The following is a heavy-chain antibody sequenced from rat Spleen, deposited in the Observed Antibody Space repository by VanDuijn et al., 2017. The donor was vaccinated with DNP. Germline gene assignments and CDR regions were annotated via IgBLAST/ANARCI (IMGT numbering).Heavy chain of an antibody. CDR3: ATHGRISTISAGAIDV. V-gene: IGHV5S10*01. D-gene: IGHD1-2*01. CDR1: GFTFSDYY. CDR2: IIFDGSRT. Sequence: EVQLVESGGGFVQPGRSLKLSCAASGFTFSDYYMAWVRQAPKKGLEWVATIIFDGSRTYYRDSVKGRFTISRDNVKRNLYLQMDSLRSVDTATYYCATHGRISTISAGAIDVWGQGTSFTVSS. J-gene: IGHJ4*01.